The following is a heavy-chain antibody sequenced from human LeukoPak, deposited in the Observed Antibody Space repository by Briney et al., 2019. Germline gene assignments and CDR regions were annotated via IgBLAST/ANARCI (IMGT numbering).Heavy chain of an antibody. D-gene: IGHD6-13*01. J-gene: IGHJ4*02. V-gene: IGHV1-58*01. Sequence: SVKVSCKASGFTFTSSAVQWVRQARGQRLEWIGWIVVGSGNTNYAQKFQERVTITRDMSTSTAYMELSSLRSEDTAAYYCAAVLPYSSSWWLALDYWGQGTLVTVSS. CDR3: AAVLPYSSSWWLALDY. CDR2: IVVGSGNT. CDR1: GFTFTSSA.